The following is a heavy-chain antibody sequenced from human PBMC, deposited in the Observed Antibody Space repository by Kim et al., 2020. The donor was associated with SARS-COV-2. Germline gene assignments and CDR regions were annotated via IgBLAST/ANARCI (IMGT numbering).Heavy chain of an antibody. V-gene: IGHV3-23*01. CDR3: AKDPNTGPPYHFDY. J-gene: IGHJ4*02. Sequence: GGSLRLSCAASGFTFTTYAMSWVRQAPGKGLEWVSAISAGGGSTFYADSVKGRFTISRDNSKNTLYLQMNSLRAEDTAVYYCAKDPNTGPPYHFDYWGQGTLVT. CDR1: GFTFTTYA. D-gene: IGHD2-8*02. CDR2: ISAGGGST.